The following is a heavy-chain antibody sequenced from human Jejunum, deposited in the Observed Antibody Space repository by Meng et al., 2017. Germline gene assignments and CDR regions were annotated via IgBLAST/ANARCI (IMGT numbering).Heavy chain of an antibody. CDR3: VRGDDVGAY. V-gene: IGHV3-7*01. J-gene: IGHJ4*02. D-gene: IGHD3-10*02. Sequence: GESLKISCAASGFTFSSYWKNWVRQAPGKGLEWVANIKEDGTTKFYEDSVKGRFTISRDNAKNSVFLQMSSLKVEDTGIYYCVRGDDVGAYWGQGALVTVSS. CDR1: GFTFSSYW. CDR2: IKEDGTTK.